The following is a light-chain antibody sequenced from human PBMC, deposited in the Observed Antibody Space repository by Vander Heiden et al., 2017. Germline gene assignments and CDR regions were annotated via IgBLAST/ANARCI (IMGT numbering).Light chain of an antibody. CDR2: AAS. CDR3: QQANSFPPG. J-gene: IGKJ2*03. Sequence: DIQMTQSPSSVSASGGDRVTLTCPASQGISSWFAWYQQKPGNAAKLLLYAASSLQSGVPSRCSGSGSGTEFALTISILQPEDFATYYCQQANSFPPGFGRGTKLEIK. V-gene: IGKV1-12*01. CDR1: QGISSW.